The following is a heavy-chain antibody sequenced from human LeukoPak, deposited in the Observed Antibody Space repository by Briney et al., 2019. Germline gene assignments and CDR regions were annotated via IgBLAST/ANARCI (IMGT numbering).Heavy chain of an antibody. V-gene: IGHV3-48*01. J-gene: IGHJ4*02. Sequence: GGSLRLSCAASGFTFSSYTMNWVRQTPGKGLEWVSYISGNSGTIYYADSVKGRFTISRDSAKNSLYLQMNSLRVEDTAVYYCAGTPGIYQTFDYWGQGTLVTVSS. CDR1: GFTFSSYT. CDR3: AGTPGIYQTFDY. CDR2: ISGNSGTI. D-gene: IGHD2-2*01.